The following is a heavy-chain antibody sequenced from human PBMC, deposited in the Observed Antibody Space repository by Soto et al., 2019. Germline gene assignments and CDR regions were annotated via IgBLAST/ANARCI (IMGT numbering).Heavy chain of an antibody. D-gene: IGHD6-13*01. CDR1: GVSISSYY. Sequence: SETLSLTCTVSGVSISSYYWSWIRQPPGKGLEWIGYIYYSGSTNYNPSLKSRVTISVDTSKNQFSLKLSSVTAADTAVYYCAYSSSWFNYYYYMDVWGKGTTVTVSS. V-gene: IGHV4-59*01. J-gene: IGHJ6*03. CDR2: IYYSGST. CDR3: AYSSSWFNYYYYMDV.